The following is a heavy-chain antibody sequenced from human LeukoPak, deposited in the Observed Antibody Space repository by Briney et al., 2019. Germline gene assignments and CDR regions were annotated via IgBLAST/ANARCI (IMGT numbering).Heavy chain of an antibody. V-gene: IGHV3-33*08. CDR1: GFTFSSHW. CDR3: ARGPGGRTAFYYYGLDV. CDR2: IWYDGSNK. D-gene: IGHD1-14*01. J-gene: IGHJ6*02. Sequence: PGGSLRLSCAASGFTFSSHWMNWVRQAPGKGLEWVAVIWYDGSNKYYADSVKGRFTISRDNSKNTLYLRMISLRVEDTAVYYCARGPGGRTAFYYYGLDVWGPGTTVTVSS.